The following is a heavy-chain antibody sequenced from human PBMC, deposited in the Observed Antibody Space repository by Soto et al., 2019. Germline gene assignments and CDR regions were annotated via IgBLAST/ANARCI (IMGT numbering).Heavy chain of an antibody. CDR2: INDSGTT. V-gene: IGHV4-34*01. CDR1: GGSFSGFY. D-gene: IGHD2-2*02. J-gene: IGHJ6*01. Sequence: SETLSLPCAIYGGSFSGFYWSWIRQPPGKGLEWVGEINDSGTTNYNPSLKSRVTISADTSKTHFSLRLTSETAADTAVYYCALYISQKIYAPDGTDVCGQGTSGTVSS. CDR3: ALYISQKIYAPDGTDV.